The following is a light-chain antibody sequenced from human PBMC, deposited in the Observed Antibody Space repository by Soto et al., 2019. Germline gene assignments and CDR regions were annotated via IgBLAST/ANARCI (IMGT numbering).Light chain of an antibody. CDR1: QSISSW. V-gene: IGKV1-39*01. Sequence: DIQMTLSHSTLSASVGDRVTITCRASQSISSWLAWYQQKPGKAPKLLIYAASSLQSGVPSRFSGSGSGTDFTLTISSLQPEDFATYYCQQSYSTPITFGQGTRLEIK. CDR3: QQSYSTPIT. CDR2: AAS. J-gene: IGKJ5*01.